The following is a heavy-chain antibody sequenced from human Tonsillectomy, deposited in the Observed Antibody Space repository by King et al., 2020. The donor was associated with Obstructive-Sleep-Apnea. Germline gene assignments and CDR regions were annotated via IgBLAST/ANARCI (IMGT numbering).Heavy chain of an antibody. D-gene: IGHD6-13*01. J-gene: IGHJ4*02. CDR1: GFSFSSYA. Sequence: DVQLVESGGGLVRPGGSLRLSCAASGFSFSSYAMVWVRQAPGKGLEWVSGISGNGATTHYADSVKGRFTTSRDNSKNTLYLQMNSLRAEDTAVYYCAKVPSFVSSRTTVLDSWGQGTLVTVSS. V-gene: IGHV3-23*04. CDR2: ISGNGATT. CDR3: AKVPSFVSSRTTVLDS.